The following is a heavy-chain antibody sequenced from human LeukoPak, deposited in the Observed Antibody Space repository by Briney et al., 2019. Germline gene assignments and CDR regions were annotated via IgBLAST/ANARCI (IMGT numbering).Heavy chain of an antibody. CDR2: IKLDGSEK. J-gene: IGHJ4*02. Sequence: GGSLRLSCAASGFTFSNYWMSWVRQAPGKGLEWVANIKLDGSEKYYVDSVKGRFTISRDNAKNTLYLQMNSLRAEDTAVYYCARIGATVTTLDYWGQGTLVTVSS. V-gene: IGHV3-7*02. CDR3: ARIGATVTTLDY. D-gene: IGHD4-17*01. CDR1: GFTFSNYW.